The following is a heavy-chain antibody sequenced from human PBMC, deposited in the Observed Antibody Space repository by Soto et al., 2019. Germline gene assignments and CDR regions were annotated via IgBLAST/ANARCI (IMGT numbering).Heavy chain of an antibody. CDR1: GGSITSYN. Sequence: PSETLSLTCTVSGGSITSYNWNWLRQPPGKALEWIGYVYNSGSTNYNPSLKSRVTISVDTSKNQFSLKVNSVTAADTAVYYFARRAVVAVTGSLDNWLDPWGQGSLVTVSS. D-gene: IGHD2-21*01. CDR2: VYNSGST. V-gene: IGHV4-59*01. J-gene: IGHJ5*02. CDR3: ARRAVVAVTGSLDNWLDP.